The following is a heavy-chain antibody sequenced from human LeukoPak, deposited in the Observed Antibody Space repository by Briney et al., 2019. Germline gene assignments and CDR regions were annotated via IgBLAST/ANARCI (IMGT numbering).Heavy chain of an antibody. CDR3: VTRSYTSGWPT. CDR1: GHTFIGKY. V-gene: IGHV1-2*02. CDR2: INPNSGGA. D-gene: IGHD6-19*01. Sequence: ASVKVSCKASGHTFIGKYIHWVGQARGQGLEWMGWINPNSGGANYAQRFQGRVTMTRDTSVTTAFLDLDRLTSDDTAVYYCVTRSYTSGWPTWGQGTLVTVSS. J-gene: IGHJ5*02.